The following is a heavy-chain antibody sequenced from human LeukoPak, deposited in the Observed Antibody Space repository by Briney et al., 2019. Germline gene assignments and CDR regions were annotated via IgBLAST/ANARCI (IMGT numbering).Heavy chain of an antibody. CDR2: IYYSGNT. Sequence: PSETLSLSCTVSGGSISSGGYYWSWIRQHPGQGLEWIGYIYYSGNTYYNPSLKSRVTISVDTSKNQFSLKLSSVTAADTAVYYCARFISGDHVIDYWGQGTLVTVSS. CDR1: GGSISSGGYY. CDR3: ARFISGDHVIDY. J-gene: IGHJ4*02. D-gene: IGHD3-10*01. V-gene: IGHV4-31*03.